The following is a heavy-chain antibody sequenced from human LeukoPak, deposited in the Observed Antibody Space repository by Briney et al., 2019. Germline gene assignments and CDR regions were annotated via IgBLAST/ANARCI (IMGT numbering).Heavy chain of an antibody. V-gene: IGHV5-51*01. CDR3: ARLSGAFDY. CDR2: IYPSDSGT. D-gene: IGHD2-15*01. CDR1: GSRFTTYW. Sequence: GGSLEISLQRPGSRFTTYWIGWVPQLPGKGLEGMGIIYPSDSGTRYSPSFQGQVTISADKSSSTAYLQWSSLKASDTAMYYCARLSGAFDYWGQGTLVTVSS. J-gene: IGHJ4*02.